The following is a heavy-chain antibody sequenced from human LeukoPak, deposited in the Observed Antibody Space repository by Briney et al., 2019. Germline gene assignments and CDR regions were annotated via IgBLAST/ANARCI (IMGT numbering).Heavy chain of an antibody. CDR1: GFTFSDYY. CDR2: ITSSSAYT. CDR3: AKDIQQLLVPDY. D-gene: IGHD6-13*01. Sequence: GGSLRLSCAASGFTFSDYYMSWIRQAPGKGLEWVSYITSSSAYTNYADSVKGRFTISRDNSKNTLYLQMNSLRAEDTAIYYCAKDIQQLLVPDYWGQGTLVTVSA. V-gene: IGHV3-11*05. J-gene: IGHJ4*02.